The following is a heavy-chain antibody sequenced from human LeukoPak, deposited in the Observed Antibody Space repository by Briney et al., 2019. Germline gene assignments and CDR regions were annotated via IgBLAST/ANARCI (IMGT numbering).Heavy chain of an antibody. CDR3: ARERPGSRVLDY. J-gene: IGHJ4*02. CDR1: GFTFSDFY. CDR2: ISTNGVTV. Sequence: PGGSLRLSCAASGFTFSDFYMSWIRQAPGKGLEYVSFISTNGVTVHYADPVKGRFTISRDNSKNTLYLQMNSLRVEDTAVYYCARERPGSRVLDYWGQGNVVTVSS. D-gene: IGHD3-10*01. V-gene: IGHV3-11*04.